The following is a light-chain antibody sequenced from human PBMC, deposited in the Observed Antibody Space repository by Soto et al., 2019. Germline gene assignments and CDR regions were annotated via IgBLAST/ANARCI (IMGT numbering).Light chain of an antibody. CDR1: SSDVDDYNY. V-gene: IGLV2-11*01. CDR3: CSYGGTFYV. Sequence: QFVLTQPRSVSGSPGQSVTISCTGTSSDVDDYNYVSWFQQHPGKAPKLMIYDVSERPSGVPDRFSGSKSGNTASPTISGLQAEDEADYYCCSYGGTFYVFGTGTKVTVL. CDR2: DVS. J-gene: IGLJ1*01.